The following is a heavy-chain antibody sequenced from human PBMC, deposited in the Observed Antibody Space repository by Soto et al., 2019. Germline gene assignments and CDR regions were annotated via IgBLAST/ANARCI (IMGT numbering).Heavy chain of an antibody. CDR2: ISAYNGNT. CDR1: GYTFTSYG. V-gene: IGHV1-18*01. D-gene: IGHD3-10*02. J-gene: IGHJ4*02. CDR3: AREEGYCVRGGLDY. Sequence: QVQLVQSGAEVKKPGASVKVSCKASGYTFTSYGISWVRQAPGQGLEWMGWISAYNGNTNYAQKLKGRVTMTTDTSTSTAYMEMRSMRSDDTAVYYCAREEGYCVRGGLDYWGQGTLVTVSS.